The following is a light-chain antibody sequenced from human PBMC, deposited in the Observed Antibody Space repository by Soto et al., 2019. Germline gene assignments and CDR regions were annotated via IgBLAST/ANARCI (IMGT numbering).Light chain of an antibody. J-gene: IGKJ2*01. CDR2: KAS. CDR3: QHYDSYPYT. V-gene: IGKV1-5*03. CDR1: QDVSHW. Sequence: DIHMDQSPSALSASVGDRVTITCRASQDVSHWLAWYQQKPGQAPKLVIYKASSLESGVPSRFSGRGSGTEFTLTIRDLQPDDFATYYWQHYDSYPYTFGQGTSLEIK.